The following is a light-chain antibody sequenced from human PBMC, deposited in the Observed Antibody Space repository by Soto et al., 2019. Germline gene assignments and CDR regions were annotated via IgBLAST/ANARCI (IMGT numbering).Light chain of an antibody. Sequence: QSVLTQPASVSGSPGQSITISCTGTSSDVVGYNYVSWYQHHPGKAPELMIFDVSNRPSGVSNRFSGSKSGNTASLTISGLQPEDEAGYYCSSYTTSNTRQIVFGTGTKVTVL. V-gene: IGLV2-14*03. CDR2: DVS. CDR3: SSYTTSNTRQIV. CDR1: SSDVVGYNY. J-gene: IGLJ1*01.